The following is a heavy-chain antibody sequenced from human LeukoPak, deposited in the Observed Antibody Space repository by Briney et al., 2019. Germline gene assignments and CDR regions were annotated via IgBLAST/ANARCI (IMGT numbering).Heavy chain of an antibody. CDR1: GFIFSSDA. CDR3: AKEGAYAALNA. D-gene: IGHD1-26*01. Sequence: SGGSLRLSCAASGFIFSSDAMNWVRQAPGKGLDWVSGVSGSGGTTVYADSVKDRFTISRDNSKNTLYLQMNSLRAEDTAVYYCAKEGAYAALNAWGQGTLVSVSS. J-gene: IGHJ5*02. V-gene: IGHV3-23*01. CDR2: VSGSGGTT.